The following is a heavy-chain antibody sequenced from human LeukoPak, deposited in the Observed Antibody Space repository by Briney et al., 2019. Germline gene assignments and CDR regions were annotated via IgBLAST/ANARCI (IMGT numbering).Heavy chain of an antibody. CDR2: IYPGDSDT. CDR1: GYTFITYW. V-gene: IGHV5-51*01. CDR3: AKSPEGYCTNGVCGWFDP. Sequence: GESLKISCKGSGYTFITYWIGWVRQMPRKGLEWMGIIYPGDSDTRYSPSFQGQVTISADKSISTAYLQWSSLKASDTAMYYCAKSPEGYCTNGVCGWFDPWGQGTLVTVSS. D-gene: IGHD2-8*01. J-gene: IGHJ5*02.